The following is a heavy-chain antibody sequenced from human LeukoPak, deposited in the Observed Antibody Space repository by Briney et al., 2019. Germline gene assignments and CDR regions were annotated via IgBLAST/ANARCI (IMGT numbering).Heavy chain of an antibody. V-gene: IGHV3-33*01. Sequence: GGSLRLSCAASGLSLSDYGLHWVREGPGKGLEGMAVINYDGSNRYYADSVKGRFTISKDSSENTLYLQMNRLRADDTAIYYCARWGGTRQFYFDYWGQGTLATVSS. CDR3: ARWGGTRQFYFDY. J-gene: IGHJ4*02. CDR2: INYDGSNR. D-gene: IGHD3-16*01. CDR1: GLSLSDYG.